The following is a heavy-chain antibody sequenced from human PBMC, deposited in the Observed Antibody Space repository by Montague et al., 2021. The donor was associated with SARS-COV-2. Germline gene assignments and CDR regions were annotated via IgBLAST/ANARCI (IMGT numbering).Heavy chain of an antibody. V-gene: IGHV4-59*01. J-gene: IGHJ2*01. CDR2: IYYSGST. CDR3: AGDRGRFWHFDL. CDR1: GDSISTYY. D-gene: IGHD5-12*01. Sequence: SETLSLTCTVSGDSISTYYWSWIRQPPGKGLEWVGYIYYSGSTKYNPSLKSRVTISVDTSKSQMSLRLNSVTAADTAVYYCAGDRGRFWHFDLWGRGTLVTVSS.